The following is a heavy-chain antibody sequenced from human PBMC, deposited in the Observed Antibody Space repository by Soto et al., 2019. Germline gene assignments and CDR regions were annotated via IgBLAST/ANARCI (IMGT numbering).Heavy chain of an antibody. J-gene: IGHJ4*02. Sequence: ASVKVYCKVSGYTLTEVSMHWGRQAPGKGLEWMGGFDPEDGETIYAQKFQGRVTMTEDTSTDTAYMELSSLRSEDTAVYYCATEGMATLNFDYWGQGTLVTVSS. CDR1: GYTLTEVS. V-gene: IGHV1-24*01. CDR3: ATEGMATLNFDY. D-gene: IGHD5-12*01. CDR2: FDPEDGET.